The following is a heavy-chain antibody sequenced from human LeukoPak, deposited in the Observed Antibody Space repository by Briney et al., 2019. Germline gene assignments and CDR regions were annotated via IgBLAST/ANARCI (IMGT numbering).Heavy chain of an antibody. D-gene: IGHD2-2*01. CDR1: GFTFSSYS. Sequence: PGGSLRLSCAASGFTFSSYSMNWVRQAPGKGLEWVSSISSSSSYIYYADSVKGRFTISRDNAKNSLYLQMNSLRAEDTAVYYCARGSPYCSSTSCFYYYYYGMDVWGQGTTVTVSS. CDR3: ARGSPYCSSTSCFYYYYYGMDV. J-gene: IGHJ6*02. CDR2: ISSSSSYI. V-gene: IGHV3-21*01.